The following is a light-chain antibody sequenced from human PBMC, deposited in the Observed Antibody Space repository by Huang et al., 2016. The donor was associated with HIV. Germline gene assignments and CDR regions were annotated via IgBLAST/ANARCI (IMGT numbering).Light chain of an antibody. CDR1: QSVSSD. CDR3: QQYNDWPRT. CDR2: GAS. J-gene: IGKJ1*01. V-gene: IGKV3-15*01. Sequence: EIVMTQSPASLSVSPGERPTLSCRASQSVSSDLAWYQLKPGQAPRLLIYGASSRATDIPARFSGSGSGTDFTLTISSLQSEDFAVYFCQQYNDWPRTFGQGTKVEIK.